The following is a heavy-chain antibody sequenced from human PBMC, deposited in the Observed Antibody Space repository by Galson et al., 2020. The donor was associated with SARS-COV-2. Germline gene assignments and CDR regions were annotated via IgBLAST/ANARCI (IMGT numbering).Heavy chain of an antibody. D-gene: IGHD3-10*01. V-gene: IGHV4-39*07. CDR2: MLYSRST. J-gene: IGHJ4*02. Sequence: SETLSLTCTVSGASINSGTFYWGWIRQPPGKELEWIGSMLYSRSTYYNSSLKSRVTISIDPPKNQFSLRLTSVTVADTAVYYCARGGPGRWVLPLLGRGIYWGQGTPVTVSS. CDR1: GASINSGTFY. CDR3: ARGGPGRWVLPLLGRGIY.